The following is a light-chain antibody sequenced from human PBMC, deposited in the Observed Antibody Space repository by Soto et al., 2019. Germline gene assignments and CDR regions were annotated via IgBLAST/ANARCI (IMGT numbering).Light chain of an antibody. Sequence: DIQMTQSPSTLSASVGDRVTSTCRASQSISSGLAWYQQKPGKAPKLLIYKASSLESGVPSRFSGSGSGTEFTLTISSLQPDDFATYYCQQYNSSPRTFGQGTKVEIK. J-gene: IGKJ1*01. CDR1: QSISSG. CDR2: KAS. CDR3: QQYNSSPRT. V-gene: IGKV1-5*03.